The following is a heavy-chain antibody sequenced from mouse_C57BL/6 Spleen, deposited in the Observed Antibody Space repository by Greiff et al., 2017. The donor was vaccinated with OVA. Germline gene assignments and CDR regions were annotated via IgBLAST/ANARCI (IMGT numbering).Heavy chain of an antibody. Sequence: VQLQESGAELVRPGASVTLSCTASGYTFTDYEMHWVKQTPVHGLEWIGAIDPETGGTAYNQKFKGKAILTADKTSSTAYMELRSLASEDSAVYYCTRNCGSSLYYFDYGGQGTTLTVSS. J-gene: IGHJ2*01. V-gene: IGHV1-15*01. CDR2: IDPETGGT. D-gene: IGHD1-1*01. CDR1: GYTFTDYE. CDR3: TRNCGSSLYYFDY.